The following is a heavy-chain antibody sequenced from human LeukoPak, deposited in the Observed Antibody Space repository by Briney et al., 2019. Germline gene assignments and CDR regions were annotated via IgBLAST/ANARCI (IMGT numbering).Heavy chain of an antibody. CDR1: GYSISSGYY. J-gene: IGHJ4*02. CDR2: IYHSGST. CDR3: ARLAHYGGNDY. Sequence: SETLSLTCTLSGYSISSGYYWGWIRQPPGKGLEWIGSIYHSGSTYYNPSLKSRVTISVDTSKNQFSLKLSSVTAADTAVYYCARLAHYGGNDYWGQGTLVTVS. V-gene: IGHV4-38-2*02. D-gene: IGHD4-23*01.